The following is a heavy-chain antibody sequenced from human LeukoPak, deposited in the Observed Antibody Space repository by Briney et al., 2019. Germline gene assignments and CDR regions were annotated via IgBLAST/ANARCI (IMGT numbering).Heavy chain of an antibody. CDR2: INPNSGGT. CDR3: ARAPPRGNRYSSGWYYPNYYYGMDV. D-gene: IGHD6-19*01. V-gene: IGHV1-2*06. J-gene: IGHJ6*02. CDR1: GYTFTGYY. Sequence: ASVKVSCKASGYTFTGYYMHWVRQAPGQGLEWMGRINPNSGGTNYAQKFQGRVTMTRDTSISTAYMELSSLRSEDTAVYYCARAPPRGNRYSSGWYYPNYYYGMDVWGQGTTVTVSS.